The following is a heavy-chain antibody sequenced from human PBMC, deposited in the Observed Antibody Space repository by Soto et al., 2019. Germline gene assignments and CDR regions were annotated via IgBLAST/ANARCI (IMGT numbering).Heavy chain of an antibody. CDR3: AHVSRSWGENGMHV. J-gene: IGHJ6*02. CDR2: IYWDDDK. Sequence: QITLKESGPTLVKATQTLTLTCTFSGFSLSTYGVGVGWIRQPPGKALEWLALIYWDDDKRYSPSLKSSLTNTKDTSKTQVVVTVTKMDPVDTATYYCAHVSRSWGENGMHVWGAGTTVTVSS. CDR1: GFSLSTYGVG. D-gene: IGHD1-26*01. V-gene: IGHV2-5*02.